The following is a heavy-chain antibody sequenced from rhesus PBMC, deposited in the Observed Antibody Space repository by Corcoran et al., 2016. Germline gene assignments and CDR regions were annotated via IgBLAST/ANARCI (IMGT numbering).Heavy chain of an antibody. Sequence: QLQLQESGPGLVKPSETLSVTCAVSGGSISSSYWSWIRQAPGKGLEWIGYISGSGCTTNYNPSLKSPVTLSVDSSKNQLSLKLSSVTAADTAVDYCASAGEYCSSTYGSPHDYWGQGVLVTFSS. V-gene: IGHV4-169*02. J-gene: IGHJ4*01. CDR1: GGSISSSY. CDR3: ASAGEYCSSTYGSPHDY. CDR2: ISGSGCTT. D-gene: IGHD2-15*01.